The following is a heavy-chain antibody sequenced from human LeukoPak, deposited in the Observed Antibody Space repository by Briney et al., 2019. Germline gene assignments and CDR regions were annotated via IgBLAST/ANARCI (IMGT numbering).Heavy chain of an antibody. D-gene: IGHD3-22*01. CDR3: AREGIYDSSGYYSPRFDY. CDR2: IYSGGST. Sequence: GGSLRLSCAASGFTFSSYSMNWVRQAPGKGLEWVSVIYSGGSTYYADSVKGRFTISRDNSKNTLYLQMNSLRAEDTAVYYCAREGIYDSSGYYSPRFDYWGQGTLVTVSS. V-gene: IGHV3-66*01. J-gene: IGHJ4*02. CDR1: GFTFSSYS.